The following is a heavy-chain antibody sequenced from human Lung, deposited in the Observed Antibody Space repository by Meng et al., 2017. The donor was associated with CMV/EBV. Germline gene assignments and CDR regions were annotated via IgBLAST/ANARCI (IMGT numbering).Heavy chain of an antibody. D-gene: IGHD3-10*01. V-gene: IGHV3-7*01. J-gene: IGHJ3*02. CDR3: ASPRRGAFDI. CDR1: GFTFGSYW. Sequence: GRSLRLSCAASGFTFGSYWMSWVRQAPGKGLEWVANIKQDGSEKYYVDSVKGRFTISRDNAKNSLYLQMNSLRAEDTAVYYCASPRRGAFDIWGQGTMVTVSS. CDR2: IKQDGSEK.